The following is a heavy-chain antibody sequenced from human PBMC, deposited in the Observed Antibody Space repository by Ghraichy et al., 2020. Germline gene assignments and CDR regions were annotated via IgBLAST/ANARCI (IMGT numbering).Heavy chain of an antibody. J-gene: IGHJ4*02. D-gene: IGHD3-10*01. CDR1: GFTFSDHY. CDR3: ARATGSGSYAHADY. CDR2: ISNSAGTI. Sequence: GGSLRLSCAASGFTFSDHYMSWIRQAPGKGLEWISYISNSAGTIFYADSVKGRFTISRDNAKNSLFLQMNSLRAEDTAVYYCARATGSGSYAHADYWGQGTLVTVSS. V-gene: IGHV3-11*01.